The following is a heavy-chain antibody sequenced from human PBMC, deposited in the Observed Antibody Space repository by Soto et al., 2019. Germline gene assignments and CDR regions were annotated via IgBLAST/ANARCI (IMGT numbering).Heavy chain of an antibody. Sequence: QVQLVQSGAGVKKPGSSVKVSCQASGGSFSDYAISWVRQAPGQVLEWMGGIIPMLGIADNAQKFQGRVIITADEYTSTVYMELSSLRSEDTAVYYCARDGDYYDSSGFQRDYHYYGMDGWGQGTTVTVTS. D-gene: IGHD3-22*01. CDR1: GGSFSDYA. CDR2: IIPMLGIA. V-gene: IGHV1-69*01. J-gene: IGHJ6*02. CDR3: ARDGDYYDSSGFQRDYHYYGMDG.